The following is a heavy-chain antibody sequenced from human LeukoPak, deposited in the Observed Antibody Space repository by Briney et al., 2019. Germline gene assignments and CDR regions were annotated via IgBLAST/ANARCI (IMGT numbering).Heavy chain of an antibody. D-gene: IGHD4-17*01. CDR3: ATALHDYGDYGLFGYNWFDP. Sequence: ASVKVSCKASGGTFSSYAISWVRQAPGQGLEWMGGIIPIFGTANYAQKFQGRVTITADESTSTAYMELSSLRPEDTAVYYCATALHDYGDYGLFGYNWFDPWGQGTLVTVSS. J-gene: IGHJ5*02. CDR1: GGTFSSYA. CDR2: IIPIFGTA. V-gene: IGHV1-69*13.